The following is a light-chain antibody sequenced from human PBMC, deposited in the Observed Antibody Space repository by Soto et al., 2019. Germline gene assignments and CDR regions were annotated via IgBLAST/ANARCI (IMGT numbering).Light chain of an antibody. CDR2: DVS. V-gene: IGLV2-14*03. J-gene: IGLJ2*01. CDR3: SSYTSSSTQV. CDR1: SSDVGGYNF. Sequence: QPVLTQPASVSGSPGQSITLSCTGTSSDVGGYNFVSWYQQHPGKAPKLMIYDVSNRPSGVSNRFSGSKSGNTASLTISGLQAEDEADYYCSSYTSSSTQVFGGGTKLTVL.